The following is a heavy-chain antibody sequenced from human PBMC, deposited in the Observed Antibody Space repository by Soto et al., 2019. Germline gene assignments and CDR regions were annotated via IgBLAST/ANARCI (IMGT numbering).Heavy chain of an antibody. J-gene: IGHJ4*02. D-gene: IGHD3-10*01. CDR2: IYYSGST. CDR1: GGSISSYY. V-gene: IGHV4-59*08. CDR3: ARLEGSGSYYHRHFDY. Sequence: QVQLQESGPGLVKPSETLSLTCTVSGGSISSYYWSWIRQPPGKGLEWIGYIYYSGSTNYNPSLKSRVTIAVDTTKNPVPLKVSCVPAADTAVYYCARLEGSGSYYHRHFDYWGQGTLVTVSS.